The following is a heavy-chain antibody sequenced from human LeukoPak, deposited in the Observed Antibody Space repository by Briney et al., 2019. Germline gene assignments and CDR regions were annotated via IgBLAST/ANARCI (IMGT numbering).Heavy chain of an antibody. D-gene: IGHD3-22*01. CDR2: MNPNSGNT. J-gene: IGHJ4*02. CDR3: ARAKSYYYDSSGYYPYPYYFDY. CDR1: GYTFTSYD. Sequence: ASVKVSCKASGYTFTSYDINWVRQATGQGLEWMGWMNPNSGNTGYAQKFQGIVTMTRNTSISTAYMELSSLRSEDTAVYYCARAKSYYYDSSGYYPYPYYFDYWGQGTLVTVSS. V-gene: IGHV1-8*01.